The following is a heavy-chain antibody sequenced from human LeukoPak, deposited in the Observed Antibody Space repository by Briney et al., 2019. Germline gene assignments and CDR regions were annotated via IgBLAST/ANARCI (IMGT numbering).Heavy chain of an antibody. V-gene: IGHV3-53*01. J-gene: IGHJ4*02. CDR3: ARDSNSGLDY. CDR1: GFTVSSNY. CDR2: IYSGGST. Sequence: GGSLRLSCAASGFTVSSNYMSWVRQAPGKGLEWVSVIYSGGSTYYADSVKGRLTVSRDNSKNTLYLQMNSLRAEDTAVYYCARDSNSGLDYWGQGTLVTVSS. D-gene: IGHD2/OR15-2a*01.